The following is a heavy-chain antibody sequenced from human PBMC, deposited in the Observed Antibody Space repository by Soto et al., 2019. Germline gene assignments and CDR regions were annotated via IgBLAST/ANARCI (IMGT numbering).Heavy chain of an antibody. CDR2: VSHDGRNT. D-gene: IGHD6-19*01. Sequence: VQLVESGGGVVQPGRSLRLSCAASGFTFSDYAMHWVRQAPGKGLEWVAVVSHDGRNTHYADSVKGRFTISRDSSKNPVSLEMTRLRAEDTAVYYCAKGGTQWLVTSDFNYWGQGALVTVSS. CDR1: GFTFSDYA. CDR3: AKGGTQWLVTSDFNY. V-gene: IGHV3-30*18. J-gene: IGHJ4*02.